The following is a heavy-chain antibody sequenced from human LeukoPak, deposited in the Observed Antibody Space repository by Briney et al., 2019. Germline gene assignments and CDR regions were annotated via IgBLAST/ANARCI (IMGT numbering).Heavy chain of an antibody. V-gene: IGHV4-59*08. CDR2: IYYSGST. CDR1: GDSISSYY. J-gene: IGHJ4*02. CDR3: ARHTSMAHFDY. Sequence: KSSETLSLTCNVSGDSISSYYWSWIRQPPGKGLEWIGYIYYSGSTNYNPSLKSRVTISVDTSKNQFSLRLSSVTAADTAVYYCARHTSMAHFDYWGQGALVTVFS. D-gene: IGHD1-1*01.